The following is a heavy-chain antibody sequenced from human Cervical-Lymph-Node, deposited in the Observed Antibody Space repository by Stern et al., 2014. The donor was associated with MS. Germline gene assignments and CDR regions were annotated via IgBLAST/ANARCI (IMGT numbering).Heavy chain of an antibody. Sequence: QVQLVQSGGGVVQPGRSLRLSCAASGFTFSSYGMHWVRQAPGKGLAWVAVIWYDESNKYYADSVKGRFTISRDNSKNTLYLQMNSLRAEDTAVYYCARVLSGYDSPDYWGQGTLVTVSS. J-gene: IGHJ4*02. D-gene: IGHD5-12*01. V-gene: IGHV3-33*01. CDR3: ARVLSGYDSPDY. CDR1: GFTFSSYG. CDR2: IWYDESNK.